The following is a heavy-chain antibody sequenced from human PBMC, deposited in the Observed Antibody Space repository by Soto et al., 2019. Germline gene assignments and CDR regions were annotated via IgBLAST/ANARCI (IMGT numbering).Heavy chain of an antibody. CDR1: GFTFSSYA. V-gene: IGHV3-23*01. Sequence: EVQLLESGGGLVQPGGSLRLSCAASGFTFSSYAMSWVRQAPGKGLEWVSAISGSGGSTYYADSVKGRFTISRGNSKNTLYLQMNRLRAEDTAVYYCAKDHYFWSGYYTVRCCWGGMDVWGQGTMVTVSS. D-gene: IGHD3-3*01. CDR3: AKDHYFWSGYYTVRCCWGGMDV. J-gene: IGHJ6*02. CDR2: ISGSGGST.